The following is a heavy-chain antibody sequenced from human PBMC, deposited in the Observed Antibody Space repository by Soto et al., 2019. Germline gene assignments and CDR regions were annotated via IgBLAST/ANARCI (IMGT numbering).Heavy chain of an antibody. CDR2: IYYSGST. D-gene: IGHD3-3*01. Sequence: SETLSLTCTVSGGSISSYYWSWIRQPPGKGMEWIGYIYYSGSTNYNPSLKSRVTISVDTSKNQFSLKLSSVTAADTAVYYCARDGYDFWSGYSSWFDPWGQGTLVTVSS. V-gene: IGHV4-59*01. J-gene: IGHJ5*02. CDR1: GGSISSYY. CDR3: ARDGYDFWSGYSSWFDP.